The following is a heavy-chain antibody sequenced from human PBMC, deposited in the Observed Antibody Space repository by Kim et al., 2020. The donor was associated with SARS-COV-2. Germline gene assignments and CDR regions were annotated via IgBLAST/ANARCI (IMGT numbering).Heavy chain of an antibody. CDR2: T. J-gene: IGHJ4*02. D-gene: IGHD3-16*01. CDR3: ATDRWGQFDY. V-gene: IGHV1-24*01. Sequence: TIYEKKFQGRVTMTEDTSTDTAYMELSSLRSEDTAVYYCATDRWGQFDYWGQGTLVTVSS.